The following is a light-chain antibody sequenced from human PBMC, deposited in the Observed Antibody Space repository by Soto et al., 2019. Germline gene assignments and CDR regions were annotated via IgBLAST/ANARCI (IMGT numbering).Light chain of an antibody. CDR2: KAS. CDR3: QKLNSYPIN. Sequence: DIQMTQSPSTLSGSVGDRVTITCRASQTISSWLAWYQQKPGKAPKLLIYKASTLKSGVPSRFSGSGSGTEFTLTISSLQPDDFATYYCQKLNSYPINFGQGKRRGIK. J-gene: IGKJ5*01. CDR1: QTISSW. V-gene: IGKV1-5*03.